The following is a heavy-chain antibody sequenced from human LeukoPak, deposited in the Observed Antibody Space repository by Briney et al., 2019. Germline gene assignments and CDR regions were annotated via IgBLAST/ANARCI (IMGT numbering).Heavy chain of an antibody. CDR1: GASVSEYY. V-gene: IGHV4-4*07. Sequence: PSETLSLTCTVSGASVSEYYWSWVRQPAGKGLECIGRIFTTGSTDYNPSLKSRVTMSRDRSKNQLFLTLTSVTAADTAVYYCARASDSIFSYYYHMDLWGKGITVTVSS. CDR2: IFTTGST. J-gene: IGHJ6*03. D-gene: IGHD3-3*02. CDR3: ARASDSIFSYYYHMDL.